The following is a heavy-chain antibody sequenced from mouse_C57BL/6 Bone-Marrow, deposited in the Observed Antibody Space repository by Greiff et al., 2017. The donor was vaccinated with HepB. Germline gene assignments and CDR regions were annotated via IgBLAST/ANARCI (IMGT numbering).Heavy chain of an antibody. CDR3: TTSDGYYGGFAY. D-gene: IGHD2-3*01. CDR1: GFNIKDDY. J-gene: IGHJ3*01. Sequence: EVQLQQSRAELVRPGASVKLSCTASGFNIKDDYMHWVKQRPEQGLEWIGWIDPENGDTEYASKFQGKATITADTSSNTAYLQLSSLTSEDTAVYYCTTSDGYYGGFAYWGQGTLVTVSA. V-gene: IGHV14-4*01. CDR2: IDPENGDT.